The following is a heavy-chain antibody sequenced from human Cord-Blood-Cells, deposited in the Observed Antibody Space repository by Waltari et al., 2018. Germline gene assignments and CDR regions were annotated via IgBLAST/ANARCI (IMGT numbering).Heavy chain of an antibody. CDR3: ARETLTSSSSEYFDL. CDR1: GGSISSGGHY. D-gene: IGHD6-6*01. CDR2: IYYSGST. J-gene: IGHJ2*01. Sequence: QVQLQESGPGLVKPSQTLSLTCTVSGGSISSGGHYWSWIRQHPGKGLEWIGYIYYSGSTYYNPSLKSRVTISVDTSKNQFSLKLSSVTAADTAVYYCARETLTSSSSEYFDLWGRGTLVTVSS. V-gene: IGHV4-31*03.